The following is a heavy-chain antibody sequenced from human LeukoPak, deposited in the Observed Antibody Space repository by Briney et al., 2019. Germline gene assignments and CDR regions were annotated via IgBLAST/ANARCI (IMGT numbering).Heavy chain of an antibody. CDR1: GGSISSYY. CDR2: IYTSGST. V-gene: IGHV4-4*07. CDR3: ARARDYDFWSGYQNYFDY. J-gene: IGHJ4*02. Sequence: SETLSLTCTVSGGSISSYYWSWLRQPAGKGLEWIRRIYTSGSTNYNPSLKSRVTMSVDTSKNQFSLKLSSVTAADTAVYYCARARDYDFWSGYQNYFDYWGQGTLVTVSS. D-gene: IGHD3-3*01.